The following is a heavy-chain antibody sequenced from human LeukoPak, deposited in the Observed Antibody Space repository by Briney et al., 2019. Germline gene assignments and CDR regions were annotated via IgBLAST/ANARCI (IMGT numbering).Heavy chain of an antibody. CDR2: IDPNSGGT. Sequence: ASVKVSCKASRYTFSVYYMHWVRQAPGQGLEWMGWIDPNSGGTNYAQKFQGRVTMTRDTSISTAYIELRSLRSDDTAVYFCARGGPFSSGWYNDYWGQGTLVTVSA. CDR3: ARGGPFSSGWYNDY. J-gene: IGHJ4*02. CDR1: RYTFSVYY. D-gene: IGHD6-19*01. V-gene: IGHV1-2*02.